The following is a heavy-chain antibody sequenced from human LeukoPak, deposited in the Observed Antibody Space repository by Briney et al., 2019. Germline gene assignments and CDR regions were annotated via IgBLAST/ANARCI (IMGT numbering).Heavy chain of an antibody. CDR3: AGSLYSSSDYYYYYGMDV. CDR2: IVVGSGNT. CDR1: GFTFTSSA. D-gene: IGHD6-6*01. Sequence: GTSVKVSCKASGFTFTSSAMRWVRQARGQRLEWIGWIVVGSGNTNYAQKFQERVTITRDMSTSTAYMELSSLRSEDTAVYYYAGSLYSSSDYYYYYGMDVWGQGTTVTVSS. V-gene: IGHV1-58*02. J-gene: IGHJ6*02.